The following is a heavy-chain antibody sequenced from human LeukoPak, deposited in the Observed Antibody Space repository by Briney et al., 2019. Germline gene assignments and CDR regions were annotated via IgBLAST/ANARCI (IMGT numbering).Heavy chain of an antibody. J-gene: IGHJ4*02. CDR2: IYYSGST. D-gene: IGHD1-26*01. Sequence: PSETLSLTCTVSGGSISSSSYYWSWIRQPPGKGLEWIGYIYYSGSTNYNPSLKSRVTISVDTSKNQFSLKLSSVTAADTAVYYCARRGGGKWELRGPPFREYYFDYWGQGTLVTVSS. CDR3: ARRGGGKWELRGPPFREYYFDY. V-gene: IGHV4-61*01. CDR1: GGSISSSSYY.